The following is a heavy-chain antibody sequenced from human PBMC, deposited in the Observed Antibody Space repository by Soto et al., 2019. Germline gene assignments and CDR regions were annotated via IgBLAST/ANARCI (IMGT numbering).Heavy chain of an antibody. CDR2: ISFDGNSE. CDR3: ARDPYVWGSYRYYYFDH. CDR1: GFNFNSYA. Sequence: GGSLRLSCAASGFNFNSYAIHGVRQAPGKGLEWVAVISFDGNSEDYTDSVKDRFTISRDDSKNTVYLQMNSLRTEDTAVYYCARDPYVWGSYRYYYFDHWGQGTLVTVSS. D-gene: IGHD3-16*02. J-gene: IGHJ4*02. V-gene: IGHV3-30-3*01.